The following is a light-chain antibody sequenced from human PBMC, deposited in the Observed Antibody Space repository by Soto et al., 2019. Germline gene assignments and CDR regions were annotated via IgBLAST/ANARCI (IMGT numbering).Light chain of an antibody. CDR2: DAS. V-gene: IGKV1-5*01. J-gene: IGKJ1*01. Sequence: SQHNQSPSPLSTSIFYRVTITCRASQSISNWLAWYQQKPGKAPKLLIYDASTLESGVPSRFSASGLGTEFTLTISSLQPDDFATYYCQHYTSYSGAFGQGTKVDI. CDR1: QSISNW. CDR3: QHYTSYSGA.